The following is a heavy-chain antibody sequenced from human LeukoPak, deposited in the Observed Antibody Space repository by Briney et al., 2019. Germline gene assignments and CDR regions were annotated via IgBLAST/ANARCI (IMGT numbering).Heavy chain of an antibody. D-gene: IGHD2-2*01. CDR2: XXXTGST. CDR3: ARRVDCSSTSCYRTPYFDY. CDR1: GXXXXSSXY. J-gene: IGHJ4*02. V-gene: IGHV4-39*01. Sequence: GXXXXSSXYXGWIRQPXXKXXXXXXXXXXTGSTYYNPSLKSRVTISVDTSKNQFSLKLSSVTAADTAVYYCARRVDCSSTSCYRTPYFDYWGQGTLVTVSS.